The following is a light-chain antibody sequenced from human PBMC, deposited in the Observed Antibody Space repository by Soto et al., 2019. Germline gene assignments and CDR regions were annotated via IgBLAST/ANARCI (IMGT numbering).Light chain of an antibody. CDR1: SSDVGGYNY. CDR2: DVS. V-gene: IGLV2-14*01. Sequence: QSALTQPASVSGSPGQSSTISCTGTSSDVGGYNYVSWYQQHPGKAPKLMIYDVSNRPSGVSTRFSGATSGNTASMTISGLQAEDEAYYYGSSYTSSSTFHVVFGGGTKLTVL. CDR3: SSYTSSSTFHVV. J-gene: IGLJ2*01.